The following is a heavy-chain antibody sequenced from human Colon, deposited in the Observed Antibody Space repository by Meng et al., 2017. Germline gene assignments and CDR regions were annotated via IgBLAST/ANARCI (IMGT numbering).Heavy chain of an antibody. V-gene: IGHV6-1*01. D-gene: IGHD5-18*01. J-gene: IGHJ4*02. Sequence: QVQLQQSGPGLVKPSQTLSLTCLISGDSVSSNTAAWNWIRQSPSRGLEWLGRTYYRAKWYNEYAVSVKSRMTVNADTSKDQVSLQVNSVTPEDTAVYYCARDHGYSYGLPLDYWGQGILVTVSS. CDR2: TYYRAKWYN. CDR1: GDSVSSNTAA. CDR3: ARDHGYSYGLPLDY.